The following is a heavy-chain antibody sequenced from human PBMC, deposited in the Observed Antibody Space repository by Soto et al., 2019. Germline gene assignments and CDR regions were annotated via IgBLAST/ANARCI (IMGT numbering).Heavy chain of an antibody. J-gene: IGHJ4*02. V-gene: IGHV4-39*01. CDR1: GGSIRSSSSY. D-gene: IGHD3-22*01. CDR3: GLYPYESSGYHLNY. Sequence: SETLSLTCTVSGGSIRSSSSYWGWIRQPPGKGLEWVGSIYYLGNTYYNPSLGSRVTISVDTSKNQFSLKLRSVTAADTAVFCAGLYPYESSGYHLNYWGQGALVTVSS. CDR2: IYYLGNT.